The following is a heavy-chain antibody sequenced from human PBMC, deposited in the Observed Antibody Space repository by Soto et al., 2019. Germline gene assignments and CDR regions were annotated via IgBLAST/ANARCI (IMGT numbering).Heavy chain of an antibody. CDR2: IYYSGST. Sequence: SETLSLTCTVSGGSISSYYWSWIRQPPGKGLEWIGYIYYSGSTNYNPSLKSRVTISVDTSKNQFSLKLSSVTAADTAVYYCARRDIVVVPAGVRGYYDFWSGAAHSDLFAIWGQGAMVVVSS. CDR3: ARRDIVVVPAGVRGYYDFWSGAAHSDLFAI. D-gene: IGHD2-2*01. J-gene: IGHJ3*02. V-gene: IGHV4-59*08. CDR1: GGSISSYY.